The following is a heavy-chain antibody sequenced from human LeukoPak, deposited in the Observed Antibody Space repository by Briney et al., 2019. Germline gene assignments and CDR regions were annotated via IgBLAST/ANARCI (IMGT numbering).Heavy chain of an antibody. CDR2: INTNTGSP. V-gene: IGHV7-4-1*02. J-gene: IGHJ4*02. CDR3: ARVVGLRTPSSSWEKDDY. D-gene: IGHD6-13*01. CDR1: GYTFTSYA. Sequence: GASVKVSCKASGYTFTSYAMSWVRQAPGQGLEWMGWINTNTGSPTYAQGFTGRFVFSLDTSVSTAYLQISSLKAEDTAVYYCARVVGLRTPSSSWEKDDYWGQGTLVTVSS.